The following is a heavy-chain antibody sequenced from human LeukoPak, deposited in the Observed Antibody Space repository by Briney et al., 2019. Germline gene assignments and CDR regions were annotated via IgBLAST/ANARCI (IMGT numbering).Heavy chain of an antibody. V-gene: IGHV5-51*01. CDR1: GYSFTSYW. Sequence: GESLKISCKGSGYSFTSYWIGWVRQMPGKGLEWMGIIYPGDSDTRYSPSFQGQVTISADKSISTAYLQWSSLKASDTAMYYCAAITMVRGVIRVFDYWGQGTLVTVSS. D-gene: IGHD3-10*01. J-gene: IGHJ4*02. CDR3: AAITMVRGVIRVFDY. CDR2: IYPGDSDT.